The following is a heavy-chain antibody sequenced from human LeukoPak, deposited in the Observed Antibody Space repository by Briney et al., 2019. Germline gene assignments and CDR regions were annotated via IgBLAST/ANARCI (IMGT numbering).Heavy chain of an antibody. Sequence: SETLSLTCTVSGGSISSYYWSWIRQPAGKGLEWIGRIYTSGSTNYNPSLKSRVTMSVDMSKNQFSLKLSSVTAADTAVYYCARANGYCSGGSCYSYWFDPWGQGTLVTVSS. D-gene: IGHD2-15*01. CDR2: IYTSGST. CDR3: ARANGYCSGGSCYSYWFDP. CDR1: GGSISSYY. J-gene: IGHJ5*02. V-gene: IGHV4-4*07.